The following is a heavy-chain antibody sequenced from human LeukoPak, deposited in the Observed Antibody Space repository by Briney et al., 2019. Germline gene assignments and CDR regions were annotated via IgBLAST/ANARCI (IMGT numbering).Heavy chain of an antibody. J-gene: IGHJ4*02. V-gene: IGHV4-39*07. D-gene: IGHD3-22*01. Sequence: SETLSLTCTVSGGSISSSSYYWGWIRQPPGKGLEWIGSIYYSGSTYYNPSLKSRVTISVDTSKNQFSLKLSSVTAADTAVYYCARVKGTMNYYDSSGYYYYYFDYWGQGTLVTVSS. CDR1: GGSISSSSYY. CDR2: IYYSGST. CDR3: ARVKGTMNYYDSSGYYYYYFDY.